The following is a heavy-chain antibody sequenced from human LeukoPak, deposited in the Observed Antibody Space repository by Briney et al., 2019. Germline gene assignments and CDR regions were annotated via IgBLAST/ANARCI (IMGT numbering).Heavy chain of an antibody. Sequence: SETLSLTCTVSGGSISSGGYYWSWIRQPPGKGLEWIGYIYHSGSTYYNPSLKSRVTISVDKSKNQFSLKLSSVTAADTAVYYCARIPRAWLHAFDIWGQGTMVTVSS. CDR1: GGSISSGGYY. D-gene: IGHD2-21*01. V-gene: IGHV4-30-2*01. CDR2: IYHSGST. CDR3: ARIPRAWLHAFDI. J-gene: IGHJ3*02.